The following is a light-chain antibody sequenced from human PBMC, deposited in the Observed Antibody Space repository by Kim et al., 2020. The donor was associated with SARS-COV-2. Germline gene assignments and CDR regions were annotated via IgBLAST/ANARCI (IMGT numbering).Light chain of an antibody. V-gene: IGKV3-15*01. CDR2: GAS. CDR3: QQYNNWPYT. Sequence: SVSPGERATLSCRASQSVSSNLAWYQQKPGQAPRLLIYGASTRATGIPARFSGSGSGTDFTLTISSLQSEDFAVYHCQQYNNWPYTFGQGTKLEI. CDR1: QSVSSN. J-gene: IGKJ2*01.